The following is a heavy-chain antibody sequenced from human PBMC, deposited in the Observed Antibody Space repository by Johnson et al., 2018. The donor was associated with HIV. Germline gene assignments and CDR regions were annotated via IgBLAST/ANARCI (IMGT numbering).Heavy chain of an antibody. CDR3: ARPVIATDDAFDI. D-gene: IGHD3-16*02. V-gene: IGHV3-66*04. CDR1: GFTVSSYY. CDR2: IYSGGST. J-gene: IGHJ3*02. Sequence: EVQLVESGGGLVQPGGSLRLSCVASGFTVSSYYMSWVRQAPGKGLEWVSVIYSGGSTYYADSVKGRFTISRDISKNTLFLQMNSLRAEDTAVYYCARPVIATDDAFDIWGQGTMVTVSS.